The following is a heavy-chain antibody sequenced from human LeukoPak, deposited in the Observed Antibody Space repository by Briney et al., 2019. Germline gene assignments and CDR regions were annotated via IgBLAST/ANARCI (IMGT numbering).Heavy chain of an antibody. J-gene: IGHJ4*02. D-gene: IGHD6-13*01. CDR2: MYYSGST. V-gene: IGHV4-39*07. CDR3: ARAPGGYSSSWYDY. Sequence: SETLSLTCTVSGGSISSSTYYWGWIRQPPGKGLGWIGSMYYSGSTYYNPSLKSRVTISVDTSKNQFSLKLSSVTAADTAVYYCARAPGGYSSSWYDYWGQGTLVTVSS. CDR1: GGSISSSTYY.